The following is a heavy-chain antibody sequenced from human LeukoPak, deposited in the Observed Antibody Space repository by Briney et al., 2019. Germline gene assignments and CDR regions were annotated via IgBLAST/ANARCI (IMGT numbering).Heavy chain of an antibody. Sequence: SSAKVSCKASGYTFTSYGISWVRQAPGQGLEWMGWISAYNGNTNYAQKLQGRVTMTTDTSTSTAYMELRSLRSDDTAVYYCARDTQGGYFDYWGQGTLVTVSS. V-gene: IGHV1-18*01. CDR1: GYTFTSYG. J-gene: IGHJ4*02. CDR2: ISAYNGNT. CDR3: ARDTQGGYFDY. D-gene: IGHD3-16*01.